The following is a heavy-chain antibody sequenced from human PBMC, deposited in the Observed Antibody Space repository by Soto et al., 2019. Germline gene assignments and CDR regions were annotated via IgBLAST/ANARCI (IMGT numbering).Heavy chain of an antibody. CDR1: GYPFTSYS. V-gene: IGHV1-18*01. Sequence: QVQLVQSGAEVKKPGASVKVSCKASGYPFTSYSISWVRQAPGQGLEWMGWISPYNAIPNYAQKLQGRVTMTTDTPTSTAYMELRSLRSDDTAVYYCARILGGSYSLDYWGQGTLVTVSS. J-gene: IGHJ4*02. CDR3: ARILGGSYSLDY. CDR2: ISPYNAIP. D-gene: IGHD1-26*01.